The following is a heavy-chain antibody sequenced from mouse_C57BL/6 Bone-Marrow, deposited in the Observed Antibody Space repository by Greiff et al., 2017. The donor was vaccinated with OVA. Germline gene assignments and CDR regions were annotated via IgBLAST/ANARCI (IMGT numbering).Heavy chain of an antibody. V-gene: IGHV6-3*01. J-gene: IGHJ2*01. CDR1: GFTFSNYW. CDR2: IRLKSDNYAT. CDR3: TRRYYFDY. Sequence: EVQGVESGGGLVQPGGSMKLSCVASGFTFSNYWMNWVRQSPEKGLEWVAQIRLKSDNYATHYAESVKGRFTISRDESKIRVYLQMNNLRAEDTGIYSCTRRYYFDYWGQGTTLTVSS.